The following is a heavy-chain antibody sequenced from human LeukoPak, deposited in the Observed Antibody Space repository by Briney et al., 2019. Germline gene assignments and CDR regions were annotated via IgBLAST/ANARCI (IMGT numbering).Heavy chain of an antibody. CDR2: IRSKANSYAT. V-gene: IGHV3-73*01. D-gene: IGHD6-13*01. CDR3: TRLGIAAAGTSKRENNWFDP. Sequence: GGSLKLSCAASGFTFSGSAMHWVRQASGKGLELVGRIRSKANSYATAYAASVKGRFTISRDDSKNTAYLQMNSLKTEDTAVYYCTRLGIAAAGTSKRENNWFDPWGQGTLVTVSS. J-gene: IGHJ5*02. CDR1: GFTFSGSA.